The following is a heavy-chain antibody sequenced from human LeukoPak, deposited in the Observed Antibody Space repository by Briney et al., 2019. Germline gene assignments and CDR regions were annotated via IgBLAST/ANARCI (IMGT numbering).Heavy chain of an antibody. J-gene: IGHJ6*02. CDR1: GFTFSSYG. D-gene: IGHD5-12*01. CDR2: IWYDGSNK. CDR3: AREFLREVHYYYYGMDV. V-gene: IGHV3-33*01. Sequence: GRSLRLSCAASGFTFSSYGMHWVRQAPGKGLEWVAVIWYDGSNKYYADSVKGRFTISRDNSKSTLYLQMNSLRAEDTAVYYCAREFLREVHYYYYGMDVWGQGTTVTVSS.